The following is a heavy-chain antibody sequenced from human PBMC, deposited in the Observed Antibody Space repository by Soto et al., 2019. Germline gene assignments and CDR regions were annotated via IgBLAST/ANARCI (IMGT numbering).Heavy chain of an antibody. CDR2: ISGSGSNT. CDR1: GFTFTSYA. Sequence: PGGSLRLSCAASGFTFTSYAMSWVRLTPGKGLEWVSAISGSGSNTFYADSVRGRFTISRDNSKNTVFLQMNNLRAEDTAVYFCARDRATFDYWGQRTRVT. J-gene: IGHJ4*02. CDR3: ARDRATFDY. D-gene: IGHD1-26*01. V-gene: IGHV3-23*01.